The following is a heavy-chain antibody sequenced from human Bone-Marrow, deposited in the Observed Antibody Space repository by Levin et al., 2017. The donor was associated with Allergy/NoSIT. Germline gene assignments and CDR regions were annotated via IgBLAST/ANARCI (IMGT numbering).Heavy chain of an antibody. CDR3: VKERVPFTTHSGSQYYYYYGMDV. V-gene: IGHV3-9*01. Sequence: GGSLRLSCGASGFTFDDYAVHWVRQAPGQGLEWVSGITWTSITIGYVDSVKGRFSISRDNAKNSLYLQMNSLRPEDTALYYCVKERVPFTTHSGSQYYYYYGMDVWGQGTTVTVSS. CDR1: GFTFDDYA. D-gene: IGHD3-3*01. J-gene: IGHJ6*02. CDR2: ITWTSITI.